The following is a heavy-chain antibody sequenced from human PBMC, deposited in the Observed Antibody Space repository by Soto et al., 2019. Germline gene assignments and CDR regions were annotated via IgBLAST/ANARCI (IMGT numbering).Heavy chain of an antibody. CDR2: ISGSGIST. V-gene: IGHV3-23*01. J-gene: IGHJ4*02. CDR1: GFTFRSYA. D-gene: IGHD6-13*01. Sequence: GGSLRLSCAASGFTFRSYAMSWVRQAPGKGLEWVSGISGSGISTHYADSVKGRFTVSRDNSKNTLYLQMNSLRAEDTAVYNCAKDQGSSWYEIDYWGQGTLVTVSS. CDR3: AKDQGSSWYEIDY.